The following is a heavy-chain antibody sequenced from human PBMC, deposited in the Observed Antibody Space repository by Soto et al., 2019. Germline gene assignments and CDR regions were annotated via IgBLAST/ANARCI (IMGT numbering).Heavy chain of an antibody. CDR2: MTPKSGYT. J-gene: IGHJ4*02. V-gene: IGHV1-8*02. D-gene: IGHD1-20*01. Sequence: QVQLMQSGAEVRKPGASVKVSCKASGYTFTDYDINWVRQATGQGLEWLGWMTPKSGYTGYAQKFQGRVTLKRDTSRGTAYMELSSLTSEDTAVYYCTRNLYNTGDFDHWGQGTLVPVSS. CDR1: GYTFTDYD. CDR3: TRNLYNTGDFDH.